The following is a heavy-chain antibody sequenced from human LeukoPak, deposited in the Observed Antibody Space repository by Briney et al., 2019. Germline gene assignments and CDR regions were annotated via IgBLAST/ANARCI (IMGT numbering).Heavy chain of an antibody. V-gene: IGHV5-51*01. CDR2: IYPGDSDI. CDR1: GYNFTSYW. CDR3: ARLKVGYYSGMDV. Sequence: GESLKISCKGSGYNFTSYWIAWVRQMPGKGLEWMVIIYPGDSDIRYSPSFQGQVTISVDKSISTAYLQWSSLKASDTAMYYCARLKVGYYSGMDVWGQETTVTVSS. J-gene: IGHJ6*02.